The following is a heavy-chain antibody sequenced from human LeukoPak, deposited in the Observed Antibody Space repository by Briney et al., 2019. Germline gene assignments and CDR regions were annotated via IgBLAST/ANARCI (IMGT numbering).Heavy chain of an antibody. V-gene: IGHV3-30*04. J-gene: IGHJ4*02. CDR3: ARAGERVVPAASFFDY. Sequence: GGSLRLSCAASGFTFSSYAMHWVRQAPGKGLEWVAVISYDGSNKYYADSVKGRFTISRGNSKNTLYLQMNSLRAEDTAVYYCARAGERVVPAASFFDYWGQGTLVTVSS. D-gene: IGHD2-2*01. CDR2: ISYDGSNK. CDR1: GFTFSSYA.